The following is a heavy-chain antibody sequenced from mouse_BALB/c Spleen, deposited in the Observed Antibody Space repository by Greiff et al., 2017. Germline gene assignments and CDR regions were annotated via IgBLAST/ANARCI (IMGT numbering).Heavy chain of an antibody. J-gene: IGHJ2*01. Sequence: QVQLQQPGAELVKPGASVKLSCKASGYTFTSYWMHWVKQRPGQGLEWIGEINPSNGRTNYNEKFKSKATLTVDKSSSTAYMQLSSLTSEDSAVYYCARGAYYYGSSPRNYFDYWGQGTTLTVSS. V-gene: IGHV1S81*02. CDR2: INPSNGRT. CDR1: GYTFTSYW. D-gene: IGHD1-1*01. CDR3: ARGAYYYGSSPRNYFDY.